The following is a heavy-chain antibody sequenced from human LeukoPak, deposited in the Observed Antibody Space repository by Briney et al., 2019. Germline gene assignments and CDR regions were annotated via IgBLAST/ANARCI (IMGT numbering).Heavy chain of an antibody. CDR2: INWNSDSI. CDR1: GFTFDDYA. D-gene: IGHD6-19*01. J-gene: IGHJ5*02. V-gene: IGHV3-9*01. Sequence: PGRSLRLSCAVSGFTFDDYAMHWVRQVPGKGLEWVSGINWNSDSIGYADSVKGRFTTSRDNAKNSLYLQMNSLRAEDTAVYYCARDQTSVAGTGYNWFDPWGQGTLVTVSS. CDR3: ARDQTSVAGTGYNWFDP.